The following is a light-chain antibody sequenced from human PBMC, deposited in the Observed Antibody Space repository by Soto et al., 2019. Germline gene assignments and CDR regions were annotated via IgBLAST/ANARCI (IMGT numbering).Light chain of an antibody. V-gene: IGKV3-20*01. Sequence: EIVLTQSPGTLSLSPGERATLSCRASQSVSSSYLAWYQQKPGQAPRLLIYGASSRATGIPDRFSGSGSGTDFTLTISRLEPEDFAVYYCQRYGSSPRTFCQGTKVDIK. J-gene: IGKJ1*01. CDR3: QRYGSSPRT. CDR1: QSVSSSY. CDR2: GAS.